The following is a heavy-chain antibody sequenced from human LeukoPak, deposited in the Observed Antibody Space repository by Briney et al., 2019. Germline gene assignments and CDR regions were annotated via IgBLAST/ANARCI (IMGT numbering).Heavy chain of an antibody. CDR1: GFTFSRCG. CDR3: ARYGAYGDYGPSGYFDL. D-gene: IGHD4-17*01. Sequence: PGGSLRLSCAASGFTFSRCGMHWVRQAPGKGLEWVSSISSSSSYIYYADSVKGRFAISRDNAKNSLYLQMNSLRAEDTAVYYCARYGAYGDYGPSGYFDLWGRGTLVTVSS. J-gene: IGHJ2*01. V-gene: IGHV3-21*01. CDR2: ISSSSSYI.